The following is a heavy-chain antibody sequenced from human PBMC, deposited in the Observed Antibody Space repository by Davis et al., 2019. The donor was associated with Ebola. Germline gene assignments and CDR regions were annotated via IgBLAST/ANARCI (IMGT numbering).Heavy chain of an antibody. V-gene: IGHV4-34*01. J-gene: IGHJ4*02. CDR2: INHSGST. D-gene: IGHD5-18*01. CDR1: GGSFSGYY. Sequence: MPSETLSLTCAVYGGSFSGYYWSWIRQPPGKGLEWIGEINHSGSTNYNPSLKSRVTISVDTSKNQFSLKLSSVTAADTAVYYCARVKYSYGLDYWGQGTLVTVSS. CDR3: ARVKYSYGLDY.